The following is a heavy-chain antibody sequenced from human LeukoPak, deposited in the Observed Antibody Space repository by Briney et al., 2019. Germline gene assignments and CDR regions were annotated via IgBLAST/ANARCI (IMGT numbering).Heavy chain of an antibody. CDR1: GGSISSSSYY. CDR2: IYYSGST. V-gene: IGHV4-39*01. J-gene: IGHJ4*02. Sequence: SETLSLTCTVSGGSISSSSYYWGWIRQPPGKGLEWIGSIYYSGSTYYNPSLKSRATISVDTSKNQFSLKLSSVTAADTAVYYCARHGDYYDSSGPLDYWGQGTLVTVSS. D-gene: IGHD3-22*01. CDR3: ARHGDYYDSSGPLDY.